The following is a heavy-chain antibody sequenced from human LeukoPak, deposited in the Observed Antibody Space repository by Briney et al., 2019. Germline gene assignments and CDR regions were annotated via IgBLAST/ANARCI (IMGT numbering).Heavy chain of an antibody. CDR2: IYYAGDT. CDR3: ARRTGLFAPAGSD. V-gene: IGHV4-39*01. J-gene: IGHJ4*02. Sequence: SETLSLTCTVSGGSISSSSYYWGWIRQPPGRGLEWIGTIYYAGDTYYNPSLKSLVTMSVDTSKNQLSLKLTSVSAADAAVYYCARRTGLFAPAGSDWGQGTLVIVSS. CDR1: GGSISSSSYY. D-gene: IGHD6-13*01.